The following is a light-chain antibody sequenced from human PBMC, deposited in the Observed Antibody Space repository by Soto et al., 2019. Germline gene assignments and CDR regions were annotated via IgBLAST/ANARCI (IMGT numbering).Light chain of an antibody. Sequence: QSALTQPASVSGSPGQSITISCTGTSSDVGGYNYVSWYQHHPGKAPKLIIYNFLNRPSGISNHFSGSKSGNTASLTISGLQAEDEADDYCSSYTSRSPVVFGGGTQLTVL. V-gene: IGLV2-14*03. CDR1: SSDVGGYNY. CDR2: NFL. CDR3: SSYTSRSPVV. J-gene: IGLJ7*01.